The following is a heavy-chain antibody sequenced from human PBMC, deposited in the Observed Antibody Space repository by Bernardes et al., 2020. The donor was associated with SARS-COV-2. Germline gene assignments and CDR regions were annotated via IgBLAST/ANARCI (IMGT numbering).Heavy chain of an antibody. CDR2: MSYDGSNE. CDR3: ARDQGSRGMGSGWPLEY. CDR1: GFSFRYYA. V-gene: IGHV3-30*01. Sequence: SLLLSCAASGFSFRYYAIHWVRQAPGQGLEWVAVMSYDGSNEYFADSVKGRFTISRDNSKNTLYLQMNSLRPDDTAVYYCARDQGSRGMGSGWPLEYWGQGTLVTVSS. D-gene: IGHD6-19*01. J-gene: IGHJ4*02.